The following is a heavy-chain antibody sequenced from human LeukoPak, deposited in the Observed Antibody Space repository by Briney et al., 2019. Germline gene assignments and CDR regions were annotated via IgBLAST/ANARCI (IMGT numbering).Heavy chain of an antibody. CDR1: GFTFSSYG. CDR3: ARDCNAGGLWVDY. J-gene: IGHJ4*02. V-gene: IGHV3-33*01. Sequence: GRSLRLSCAASGFTFSSYGMHWVRQAPGKGLEWVAVIWYDGSNKYYADSVKGRFTISRDNSKNTLYPQMNSLRAEDTAVYYCARDCNAGGLWVDYWGQGTLVTVSS. D-gene: IGHD4/OR15-4a*01. CDR2: IWYDGSNK.